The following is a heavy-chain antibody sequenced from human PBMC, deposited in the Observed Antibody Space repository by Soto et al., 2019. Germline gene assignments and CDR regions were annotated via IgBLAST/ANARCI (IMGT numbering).Heavy chain of an antibody. CDR3: ANVVGRLSWRNYYYGMDV. CDR2: IYTSGST. V-gene: IGHV4-4*07. J-gene: IGHJ6*02. Sequence: LSVTFAIACGCISGYNWGCILQPTGKGLEWIGRIYTSGSTNYNPSLKSRVTMSVDTSKNQFSLKLSSVTAADTAVYYCANVVGRLSWRNYYYGMDVWGQGTTVTVSS. CDR1: CGCISGYN. D-gene: IGHD1-26*01.